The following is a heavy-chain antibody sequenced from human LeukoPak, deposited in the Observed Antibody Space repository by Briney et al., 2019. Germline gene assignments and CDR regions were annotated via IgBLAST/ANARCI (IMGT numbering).Heavy chain of an antibody. Sequence: GGSLRLSCAASGFTFSDYYMSWIRQAPGKGLEWVSYISSRGSTMYYADSVKGRFTISRDNAKNSLYLQMNSLRAEDTAVYYCARNRNDYGDYVHDYWGQGTLVTVSS. D-gene: IGHD4-17*01. V-gene: IGHV3-11*04. CDR1: GFTFSDYY. CDR3: ARNRNDYGDYVHDY. J-gene: IGHJ4*02. CDR2: ISSRGSTM.